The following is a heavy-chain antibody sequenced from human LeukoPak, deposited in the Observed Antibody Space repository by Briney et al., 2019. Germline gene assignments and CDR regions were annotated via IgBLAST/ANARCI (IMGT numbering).Heavy chain of an antibody. CDR2: ISGSGGST. J-gene: IGHJ4*02. Sequence: GGSLRLSCAASGFTFSSYAMSWVRQAPGKGLEWVSAISGSGGSTYYADSVKGRFTISRDNSKNTLYLQMNSLRAEDTAVYYCASSPSYYDSSGYNDYWGQGTLVTVSS. CDR1: GFTFSSYA. D-gene: IGHD3-22*01. CDR3: ASSPSYYDSSGYNDY. V-gene: IGHV3-23*01.